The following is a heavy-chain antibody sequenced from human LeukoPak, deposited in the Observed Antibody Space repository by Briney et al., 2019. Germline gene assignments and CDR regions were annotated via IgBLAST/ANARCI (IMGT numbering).Heavy chain of an antibody. CDR3: ASGYSGYDDIDY. CDR1: GYTFTGYY. Sequence: GESLKISCKASGYTFTGYYMHWVRQAPGQGLEWMGWINPDSGGTNYAQKFQGRVTMTRDTSISTAYMELSRLRSDDTAVYYCASGYSGYDDIDYWGQGTLVTVSS. J-gene: IGHJ4*02. CDR2: INPDSGGT. V-gene: IGHV1-2*02. D-gene: IGHD5-12*01.